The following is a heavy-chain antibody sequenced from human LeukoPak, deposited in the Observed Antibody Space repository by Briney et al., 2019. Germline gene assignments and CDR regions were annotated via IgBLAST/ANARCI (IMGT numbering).Heavy chain of an antibody. CDR3: ARSNWAYYFDY. J-gene: IGHJ4*02. D-gene: IGHD7-27*01. V-gene: IGHV4-39*07. CDR2: IYYSGST. CDR1: GGSISSNNYF. Sequence: SETLSLTCTVSGGSISSNNYFWGCIRQPPGKGLEWIGSIYYSGSTSYNPSLKSRVTISVDTSKNQFSLKLSSVTAADTAVYYCARSNWAYYFDYWGQGTLVTVSS.